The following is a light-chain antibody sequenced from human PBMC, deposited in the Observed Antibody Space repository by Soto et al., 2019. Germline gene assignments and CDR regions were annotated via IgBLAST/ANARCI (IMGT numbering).Light chain of an antibody. CDR3: QQYGSSPRT. J-gene: IGKJ5*01. Sequence: EIVLTRSPGTLSLSPVERATLSFRASQSVDNSNLAWYQQKLGRAPRLLISGASTRATGNPDRFSGSGSETDFTLTIARLEPEDFAVYYCQQYGSSPRTFGQGTRLEIK. CDR2: GAS. CDR1: QSVDNSN. V-gene: IGKV3-20*01.